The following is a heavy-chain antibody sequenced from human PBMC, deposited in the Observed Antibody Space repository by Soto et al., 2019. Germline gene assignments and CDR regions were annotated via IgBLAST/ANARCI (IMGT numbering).Heavy chain of an antibody. J-gene: IGHJ4*02. Sequence: QVQLQESGPGLVKPSGTLSLTCAVSGGSISSSKWWSWVRQPPGKGLEWIGEIYHSGSTNYNPSLKNRVTISVDKSKNQFSLTLSSVTAADTAVYYCARVRMAGTSFDYWGQGTLVTVSS. CDR3: ARVRMAGTSFDY. V-gene: IGHV4-4*02. CDR2: IYHSGST. D-gene: IGHD6-19*01. CDR1: GGSISSSKW.